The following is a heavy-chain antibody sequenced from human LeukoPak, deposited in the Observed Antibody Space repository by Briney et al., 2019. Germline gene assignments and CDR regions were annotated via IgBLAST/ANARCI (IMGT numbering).Heavy chain of an antibody. J-gene: IGHJ4*02. CDR2: TSWNSGSI. D-gene: IGHD1-26*01. Sequence: GGSLRLSCAASGFTFDDYAMHLVRRAPGKGLEWVSGTSWNSGSIGYADSVKGRFTISRDNAKNSLYLQMNSLRAEDTALYYCAKAPDLYSGSYFDYFDYWGQGTLVTVSS. CDR1: GFTFDDYA. CDR3: AKAPDLYSGSYFDYFDY. V-gene: IGHV3-9*01.